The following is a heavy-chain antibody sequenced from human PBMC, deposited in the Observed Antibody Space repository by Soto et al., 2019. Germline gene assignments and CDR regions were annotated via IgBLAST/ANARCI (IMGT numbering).Heavy chain of an antibody. V-gene: IGHV1-69*02. CDR3: ARGPLVVFES. CDR2: IFPLTDIP. J-gene: IGHJ4*02. CDR1: GGTFRNYP. Sequence: QVQLVQSGTEVKKPGSSVKVSCKASGGTFRNYPINWVRQAPGQGLEWMGSIFPLTDIPDYAQNFQARLTISADKSTSTAYMELSSLTSDDTAMYFCARGPLVVFESWGQGTLVTVSS.